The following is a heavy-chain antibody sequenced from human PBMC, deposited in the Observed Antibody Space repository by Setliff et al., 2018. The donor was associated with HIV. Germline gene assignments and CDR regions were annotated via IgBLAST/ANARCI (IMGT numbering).Heavy chain of an antibody. V-gene: IGHV4-4*07. Sequence: LSLTGTVSGGSISGYYWNWIRQPAGQGLERIGHIYASDNSGSTSYNPSLNSRVTISLDTSKNQFSLRLTSVAATDTAVYYCARVGDRTYFDSWGQGTLVTVSS. CDR1: GGSISGYY. J-gene: IGHJ4*02. D-gene: IGHD3-22*01. CDR3: ARVGDRTYFDS. CDR2: IYASDNSGST.